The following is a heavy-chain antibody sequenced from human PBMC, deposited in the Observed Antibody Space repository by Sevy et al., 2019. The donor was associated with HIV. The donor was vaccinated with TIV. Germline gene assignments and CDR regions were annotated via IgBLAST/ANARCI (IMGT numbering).Heavy chain of an antibody. V-gene: IGHV3-30*02. CDR3: ARGRKTTQEWLEELDYYYGMDV. CDR2: IRYDGSNK. Sequence: GGSLRLSCAASGFTFSTYDMHWVRQAPGKGLECVAYIRYDGSNKYYGDSVRGRFTISRDNSKSTLYVQLNSLRAEDTAVYYCARGRKTTQEWLEELDYYYGMDVWGQGTSVTVSS. J-gene: IGHJ6*02. CDR1: GFTFSTYD. D-gene: IGHD2-8*01.